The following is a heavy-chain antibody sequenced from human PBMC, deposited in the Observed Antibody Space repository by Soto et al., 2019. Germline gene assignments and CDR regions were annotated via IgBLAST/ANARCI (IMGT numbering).Heavy chain of an antibody. V-gene: IGHV4-30-4*01. Sequence: SETLSLTCTVSGGSISSGDYYWSWIRQPPGKGLEWIGYIYYSGSTYYNPSLKSRVTISVDTSKNQFSLKLSSVTAADAAVYYCARDYYDSRDYYYGMDVWGQGTTVTVSS. D-gene: IGHD3-22*01. CDR3: ARDYYDSRDYYYGMDV. CDR2: IYYSGST. J-gene: IGHJ6*02. CDR1: GGSISSGDYY.